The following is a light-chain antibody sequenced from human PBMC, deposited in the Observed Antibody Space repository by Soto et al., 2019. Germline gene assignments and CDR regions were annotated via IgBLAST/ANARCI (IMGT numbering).Light chain of an antibody. V-gene: IGLV2-23*02. J-gene: IGLJ2*01. CDR2: EVS. CDR3: CSYAGSSTLI. CDR1: SSDVGSYDL. Sequence: QSALTQPASVSGSPGQSITISCTGTSSDVGSYDLVSWYQQHPDKAPKLMIYEVSERPSGVSNRFSGSKSGNTASLTISGLQAEDEADYYCCSYAGSSTLIFGGGTQLTVL.